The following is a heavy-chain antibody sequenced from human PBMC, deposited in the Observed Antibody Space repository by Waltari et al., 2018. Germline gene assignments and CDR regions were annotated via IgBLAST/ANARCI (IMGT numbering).Heavy chain of an antibody. CDR3: ARHSARIGYFDY. CDR2: IYTSGST. V-gene: IGHV4-61*02. CDR1: GGSISSGSYY. J-gene: IGHJ4*02. Sequence: QVQLQESGPGLVKPSQTLSLTCTVSGGSISSGSYYWSWIRQPAGKGLEWIGRIYTSGSTNYNPSLKSRVTISVDTSKNQFSLKLSSVTAADTAVYYCARHSARIGYFDYWGQGTLVTVSS.